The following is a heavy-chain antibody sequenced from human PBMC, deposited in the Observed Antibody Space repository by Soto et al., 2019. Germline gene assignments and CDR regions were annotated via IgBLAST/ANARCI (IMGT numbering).Heavy chain of an antibody. CDR2: IWYDGSNK. CDR1: GFTFSSYG. J-gene: IGHJ3*02. D-gene: IGHD1-7*01. Sequence: QPGGSLRLSCAASGFTFSSYGMHWVRQAPGKGLEWVAVIWYDGSNKYYADSVKGRFTISRDNSKDTLYLQMNSLRAEDTAVYYCASASLPPFRWNYVNDAFDIWGQGTMVTVSS. CDR3: ASASLPPFRWNYVNDAFDI. V-gene: IGHV3-33*01.